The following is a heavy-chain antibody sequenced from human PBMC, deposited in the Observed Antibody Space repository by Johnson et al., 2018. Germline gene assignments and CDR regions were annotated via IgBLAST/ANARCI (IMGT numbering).Heavy chain of an antibody. CDR2: ISSSSSYI. CDR1: GFTFSSYS. V-gene: IGHV3-21*01. J-gene: IGHJ1*01. D-gene: IGHD4-17*01. Sequence: VQLVESGGGLVKPGGSLRLSCAASGFTFSSYSMNWVRQAPGKGLEWVSSISSSSSYIYNADSLKGRFTNSRDNAKNSLYLQMNSLRAEDTAVYYCARSQSAYYGDYVGAEYFQHWGQGTLVTVSS. CDR3: ARSQSAYYGDYVGAEYFQH.